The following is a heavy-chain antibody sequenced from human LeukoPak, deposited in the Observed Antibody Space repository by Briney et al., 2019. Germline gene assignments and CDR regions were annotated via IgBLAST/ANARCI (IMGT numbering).Heavy chain of an antibody. V-gene: IGHV3-7*05. D-gene: IGHD4-23*01. Sequence: PGGSLRLSCAASGFTFSSYAMTWVRQAPGKGLEWVAKIHTDGSDKYYVDSVKGRFTISRDNAKSSLHLQMNSLRAEDTAVYYCARVRGDYGGISDYWGQGTLVTVSS. CDR3: ARVRGDYGGISDY. J-gene: IGHJ4*02. CDR1: GFTFSSYA. CDR2: IHTDGSDK.